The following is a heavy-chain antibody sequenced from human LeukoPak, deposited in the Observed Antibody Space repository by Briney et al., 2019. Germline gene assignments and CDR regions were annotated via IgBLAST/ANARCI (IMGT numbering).Heavy chain of an antibody. J-gene: IGHJ5*02. D-gene: IGHD5/OR15-5a*01. Sequence: ASVKVSFTASVDTFSNSAINWVRQAPGQGLVFGTTNYAPTFQGRVTITADTSTSTAYMDLNSLKSGDTATYYCARDGAFVYHYKSGLDLWGQGTLVTVSS. CDR3: ARDGAFVYHYKSGLDL. CDR2: GTT. CDR1: VDTFSNSA. V-gene: IGHV1-69*06.